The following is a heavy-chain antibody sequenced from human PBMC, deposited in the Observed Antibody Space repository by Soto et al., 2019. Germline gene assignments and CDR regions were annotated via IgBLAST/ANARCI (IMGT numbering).Heavy chain of an antibody. D-gene: IGHD5-18*01. J-gene: IGHJ3*02. V-gene: IGHV3-30-3*01. Sequence: QVQLVESGGGVVQPGRSLRLSCAASGFTFSSYAMHWVRQAPGKGLEWVAVISYDGSNKYYADSVKGRFTISRDNSKNTLYLQMNSLRAEDTAVYYCARVPYSYGSGDAFDIWGQGTMVTVSS. CDR3: ARVPYSYGSGDAFDI. CDR2: ISYDGSNK. CDR1: GFTFSSYA.